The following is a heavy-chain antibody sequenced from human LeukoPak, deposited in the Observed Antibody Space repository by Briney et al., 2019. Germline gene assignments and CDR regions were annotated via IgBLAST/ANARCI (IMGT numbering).Heavy chain of an antibody. CDR3: ARAWRITMIVVDTAPLDY. D-gene: IGHD3-22*01. Sequence: EASVKVSCKASGYTFASYGISWVRQAPGQGLEWMGWISAYDGNTNYAQKLQGRVTMTTDASTSIVYMELSSLRSEDTAVYYCARAWRITMIVVDTAPLDYWGQGTLVTVSS. CDR2: ISAYDGNT. J-gene: IGHJ4*02. CDR1: GYTFASYG. V-gene: IGHV1-18*01.